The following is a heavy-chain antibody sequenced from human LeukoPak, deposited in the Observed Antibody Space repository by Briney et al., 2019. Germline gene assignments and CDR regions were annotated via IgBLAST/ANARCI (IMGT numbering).Heavy chain of an antibody. J-gene: IGHJ3*02. V-gene: IGHV4-39*07. D-gene: IGHD6-19*01. CDR2: IYYNGST. CDR3: ARSIAVAGASPKDAFNI. Sequence: SETLSLTCTVSGDSISNGGYYWGWIRQPPGKGLEWIGSIYYNGSTNYNPSLKSRLTISVDTSKNQFSLKLSSVTAADTAVYYCARSIAVAGASPKDAFNIWGQGTMVTVSS. CDR1: GDSISNGGYY.